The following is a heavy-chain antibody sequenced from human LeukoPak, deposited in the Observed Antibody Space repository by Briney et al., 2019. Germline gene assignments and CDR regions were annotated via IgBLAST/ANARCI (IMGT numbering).Heavy chain of an antibody. V-gene: IGHV4-59*01. J-gene: IGHJ5*02. D-gene: IGHD4-17*01. CDR1: GGSISSYY. CDR2: IYYSGST. CDR3: ARSYGDLSNCFDP. Sequence: TSETLSLTCTVSGGSISSYYWSWIRQPPGKGLEWIGYIYYSGSTNYNPSLKSRVTISVDTSKNQFSLKLSSVTAADTAVYYCARSYGDLSNCFDPGGQGPLVTVS.